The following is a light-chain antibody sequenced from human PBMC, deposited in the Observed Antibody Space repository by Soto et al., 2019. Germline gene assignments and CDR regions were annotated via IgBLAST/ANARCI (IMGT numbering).Light chain of an antibody. J-gene: IGKJ2*01. CDR2: KAS. Sequence: DIRLTQSPSTLSASVGDRVTFTCRASQSIGTWLAWYQQKPGKAPNLLIYKASTLESGVPSRFGGSGSGTDFALTISSLQPDDSATYYCQQYNTYPMFSFGQGTKLEI. CDR3: QQYNTYPMFS. V-gene: IGKV1-5*03. CDR1: QSIGTW.